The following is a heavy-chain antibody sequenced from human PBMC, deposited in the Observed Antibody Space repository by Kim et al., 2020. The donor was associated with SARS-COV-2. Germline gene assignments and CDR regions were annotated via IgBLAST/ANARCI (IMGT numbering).Heavy chain of an antibody. CDR2: INPNSGGT. J-gene: IGHJ4*02. CDR1: GYTFTGYY. V-gene: IGHV1-2*06. CDR3: ARDPGEITYYDYIWGSYYRPYYFDY. Sequence: ASVKVSCKASGYTFTGYYMHWVRQAPGQGLEWMGRINPNSGGTNYAQKFQGRVTMTRDTSISTAYMELSRLRSDDTAVYYCARDPGEITYYDYIWGSYYRPYYFDYWGQGTLVTVSS. D-gene: IGHD3-16*01.